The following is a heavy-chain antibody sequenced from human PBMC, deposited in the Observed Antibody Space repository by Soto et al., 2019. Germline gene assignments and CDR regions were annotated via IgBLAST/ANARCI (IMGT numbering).Heavy chain of an antibody. D-gene: IGHD3-16*01. CDR1: GFTFDDYA. CDR2: ISWNSGSI. CDR3: AKDLESSTVYGWGAFDI. Sequence: EVQLVESGGGLVQPGRSLRLSCAASGFTFDDYAMHWARQAPGKGLEWVSGISWNSGSIGYADSVKGRFTISRDNAKNSLYLQMNSLRAEDTALYYCAKDLESSTVYGWGAFDIWGQGTMVTVSS. J-gene: IGHJ3*02. V-gene: IGHV3-9*01.